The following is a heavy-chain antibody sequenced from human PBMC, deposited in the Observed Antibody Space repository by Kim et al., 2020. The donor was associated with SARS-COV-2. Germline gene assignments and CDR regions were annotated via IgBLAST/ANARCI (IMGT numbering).Heavy chain of an antibody. V-gene: IGHV3-13*01. Sequence: PGSVKGRFTISREHAKNSLYLQMNSLRAGDTAVYYCARDLSSGWSSGLDYWGQGTLVTVSS. J-gene: IGHJ4*02. D-gene: IGHD6-19*01. CDR3: ARDLSSGWSSGLDY.